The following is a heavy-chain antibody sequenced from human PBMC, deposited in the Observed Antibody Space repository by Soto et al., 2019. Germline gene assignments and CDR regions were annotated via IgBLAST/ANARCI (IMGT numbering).Heavy chain of an antibody. CDR1: GYTFTGYY. J-gene: IGHJ5*02. Sequence: QVQLVQSGAEVKKPGASVKVSCKASGYTFTGYYMHWVRQATGQGLEWMGWINPNSGGTNYALKFQGRVTMTRDTSISTAYRGLGRLGSDDTAVYYCAVGGLVVPAWGNWCDPWGQGTLVPVSS. CDR2: INPNSGGT. V-gene: IGHV1-2*02. CDR3: AVGGLVVPAWGNWCDP. D-gene: IGHD2-2*01.